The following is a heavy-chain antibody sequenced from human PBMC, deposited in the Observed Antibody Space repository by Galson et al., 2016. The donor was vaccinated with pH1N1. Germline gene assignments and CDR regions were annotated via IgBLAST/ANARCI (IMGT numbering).Heavy chain of an antibody. CDR3: ARSAQWLLYSRFDP. D-gene: IGHD6-19*01. Sequence: SETLSLTCTVSGGSISSDTYYWGWIRQPPGKGLEWIGSFHHTDGTYYNPSLKNRVTISVDTSKSQISLTLSSVSAADTAMYYCARSAQWLLYSRFDPWGQGILVTVSS. CDR1: GGSISSDTYY. V-gene: IGHV4-39*07. J-gene: IGHJ5*02. CDR2: FHHTDGT.